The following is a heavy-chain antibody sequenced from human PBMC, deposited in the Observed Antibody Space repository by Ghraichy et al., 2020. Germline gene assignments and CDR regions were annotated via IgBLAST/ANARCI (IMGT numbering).Heavy chain of an antibody. CDR3: ARGDYYDRSGPYHDVFDV. J-gene: IGHJ3*01. D-gene: IGHD3-22*01. CDR2: IKQDGSEG. CDR1: GFTFSDYW. V-gene: IGHV3-7*03. Sequence: GGSLRLSCVASGFTFSDYWMSWVRQAPGRGLEWVGNIKQDGSEGFYVDSVRGRFTISRDNAKNSLYIHMKNLRVADTAVYYCARGDYYDRSGPYHDVFDVWGQGTMVTVSS.